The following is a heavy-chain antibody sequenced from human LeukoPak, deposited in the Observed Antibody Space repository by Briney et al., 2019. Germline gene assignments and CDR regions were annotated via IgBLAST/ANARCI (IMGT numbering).Heavy chain of an antibody. V-gene: IGHV5-51*01. D-gene: IGHD3-22*01. CDR2: IYPGDSDT. CDR3: TRQSADYYDSSGYYDY. J-gene: IGHJ4*02. Sequence: GESLKISCKGSGYSFTSYWIGWVRQMPGKGLEWMGIIYPGDSDTRYSPSFQGQVTISADKSISTAYLQWSSLKASDTAMYYCTRQSADYYDSSGYYDYWGQGTLVTVSS. CDR1: GYSFTSYW.